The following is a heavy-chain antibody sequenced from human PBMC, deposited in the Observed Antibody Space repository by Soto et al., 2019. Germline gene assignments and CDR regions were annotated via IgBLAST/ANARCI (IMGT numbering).Heavy chain of an antibody. D-gene: IGHD6-19*01. Sequence: QVQLVESGGGVVQPGRSLRLSCAASGFTFRSYGMHWVRQAPGKGLEWVAVISSDGSIKYYVDSVKGRFTISRDNSKNTLYLQMNSLRAEDTAVYYCAKDAGFSSGLGIDIWGQGTMVTVSS. V-gene: IGHV3-30*18. CDR1: GFTFRSYG. J-gene: IGHJ3*02. CDR2: ISSDGSIK. CDR3: AKDAGFSSGLGIDI.